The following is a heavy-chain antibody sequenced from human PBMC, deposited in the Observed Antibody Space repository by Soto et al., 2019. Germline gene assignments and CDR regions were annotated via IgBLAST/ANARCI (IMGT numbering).Heavy chain of an antibody. Sequence: PRGSLRLSCAASGFTFSSYAMHWVRQAPGKGLEWVAVISYDGSNKYYADSVKGRFTISRDNSKNTLYLQMNSLRAEDTAVYYCAREGYSFFDLWGRGTLVNVSS. CDR1: GFTFSSYA. V-gene: IGHV3-30-3*01. D-gene: IGHD2-15*01. CDR3: AREGYSFFDL. CDR2: ISYDGSNK. J-gene: IGHJ2*01.